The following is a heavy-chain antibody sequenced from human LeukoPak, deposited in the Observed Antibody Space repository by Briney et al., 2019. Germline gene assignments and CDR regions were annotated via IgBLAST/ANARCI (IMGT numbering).Heavy chain of an antibody. V-gene: IGHV1-18*04. D-gene: IGHD3-10*01. CDR1: GYTFTSYY. CDR3: ARDSREVLLWFGEFSP. CDR2: ISGYNGHT. J-gene: IGHJ5*02. Sequence: GASVKVSCKASGYTFTSYYMHWVRQAPGQGLEWMGWISGYNGHTKYAQKFQGRATMTTDTSTSTAYMELRSLRSDDTAVYYCARDSREVLLWFGEFSPWGQGTLVTVSS.